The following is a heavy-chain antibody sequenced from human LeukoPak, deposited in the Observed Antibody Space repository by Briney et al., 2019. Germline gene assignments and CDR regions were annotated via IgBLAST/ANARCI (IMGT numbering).Heavy chain of an antibody. CDR2: ISGSGGST. J-gene: IGHJ4*02. Sequence: GGSLRLSCAASGFTFSSYAMSWVRQAPGKGLEWVSAISGSGGSTYYADSVKGPFTISRDNSKNTLYLQMNSLRAEDTAVYYCAKVLKYYYDSSGDHYIDYWGQGTLVTVSS. CDR3: AKVLKYYYDSSGDHYIDY. V-gene: IGHV3-23*01. D-gene: IGHD3-22*01. CDR1: GFTFSSYA.